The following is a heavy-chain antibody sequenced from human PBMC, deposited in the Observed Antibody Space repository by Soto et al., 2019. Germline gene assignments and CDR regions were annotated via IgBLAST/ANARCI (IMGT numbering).Heavy chain of an antibody. V-gene: IGHV4-59*01. CDR2: SYYSGST. CDR3: ARDREAAAHYCYYGMDV. Sequence: SETLSLGCTVSGGSISSYYWSWIRQPPGKGLEWIGYSYYSGSTNYNPSLKRRVTISVDTSKNRFSLKLSSVTAADTAVYYCARDREAAAHYCYYGMDVWGQGATVAVAS. J-gene: IGHJ6*02. CDR1: GGSISSYY. D-gene: IGHD6-13*01.